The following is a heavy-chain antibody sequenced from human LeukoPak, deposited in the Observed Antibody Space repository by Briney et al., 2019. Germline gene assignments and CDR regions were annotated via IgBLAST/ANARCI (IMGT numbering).Heavy chain of an antibody. V-gene: IGHV4-59*01. CDR2: IYDRGSI. CDR3: ARGRTFDN. CDR1: GGSISSYY. Sequence: SETLSLTCTVSGGSISSYYWSWIRQPPGKGLEWIGNIYDRGSIQYNPSLKSRVTISVDTSKNQFSLRLSSVTAADTAVYYCARGRTFDNWGQGTLVTVSS. J-gene: IGHJ4*02.